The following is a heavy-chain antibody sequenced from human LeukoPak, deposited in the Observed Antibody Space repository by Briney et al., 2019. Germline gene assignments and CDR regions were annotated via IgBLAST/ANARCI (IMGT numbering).Heavy chain of an antibody. Sequence: SVKVSCKASGGTFSSYAISWVRQAPGQGLEWMGRIIPIFGTANYAQKFQGRVTITTDESTSTAYMELSSLRSEDTAVYYCARDMGYYDSSGYYLYWGQGALVTVSS. CDR1: GGTFSSYA. D-gene: IGHD3-22*01. J-gene: IGHJ4*02. V-gene: IGHV1-69*05. CDR3: ARDMGYYDSSGYYLY. CDR2: IIPIFGTA.